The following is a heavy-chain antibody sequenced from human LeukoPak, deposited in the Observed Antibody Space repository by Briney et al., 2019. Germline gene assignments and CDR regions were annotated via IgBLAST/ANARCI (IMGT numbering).Heavy chain of an antibody. Sequence: GGSLRLSCAASGFTFNDYYMSWIRQAPGKGLEWVSAISGSGGSTYYADSVKGRFTISRDNSKNTLYLQMNSLRAEDTAVYYCAKDESWSDPFDYWGQGTPVTVSS. J-gene: IGHJ4*02. D-gene: IGHD2-8*02. CDR3: AKDESWSDPFDY. CDR2: ISGSGGST. CDR1: GFTFNDYY. V-gene: IGHV3-23*01.